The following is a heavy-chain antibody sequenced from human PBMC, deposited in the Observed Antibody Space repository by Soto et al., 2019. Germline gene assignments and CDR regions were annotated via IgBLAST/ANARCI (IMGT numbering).Heavy chain of an antibody. CDR3: ARDSPRFLEPFDP. V-gene: IGHV4-31*03. CDR1: GASINGGGYY. Sequence: QVQLQESGPGLVKPSQTLSLTCTVSGASINGGGYYWAWIRQFPGKGLEWIGCIHDSGSTFYKPSLKSRVTISIDTSKNQFSLKLTSVTAADTAVYYCARDSPRFLEPFDPWGQGTLVTVSS. J-gene: IGHJ5*02. D-gene: IGHD3-3*01. CDR2: IHDSGST.